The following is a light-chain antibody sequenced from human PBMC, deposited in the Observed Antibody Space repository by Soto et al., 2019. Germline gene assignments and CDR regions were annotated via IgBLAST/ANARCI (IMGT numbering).Light chain of an antibody. CDR3: ALYTSSSIYL. CDR1: YSNIGAGYE. J-gene: IGLJ1*01. Sequence: QSVLTQPPSVSGAPGQRVTISCTGSYSNIGAGYEVHWYQQSPGTAPRLILFETTNRPSDVPDRFSGSRSGNTASLTISGLQAEDEADYFCALYTSSSIYLFGTATKLTVL. V-gene: IGLV1-40*01. CDR2: ETT.